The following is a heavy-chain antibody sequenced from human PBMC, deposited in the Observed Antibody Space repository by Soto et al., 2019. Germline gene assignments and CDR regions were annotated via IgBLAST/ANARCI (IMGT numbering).Heavy chain of an antibody. CDR2: IYYSGST. V-gene: IGHV4-39*01. J-gene: IGHJ5*02. CDR1: GGSISSRTYY. D-gene: IGHD1-7*01. Sequence: QLQLQESGPGLVKPSETLSLTCTVSGGSISSRTYYWGWIRQPPGKGLEWIGSIYYSGSTYYNPSLKSRVTISVDTSKNQISLKLSSVTAADTALYYCARHQRLTGTTLGWLDPWGQGTLVTVSS. CDR3: ARHQRLTGTTLGWLDP.